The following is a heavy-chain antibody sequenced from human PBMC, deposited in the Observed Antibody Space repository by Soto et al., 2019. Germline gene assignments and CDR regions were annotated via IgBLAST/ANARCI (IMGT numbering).Heavy chain of an antibody. CDR2: IDWNSGST. V-gene: IGHV3-9*01. CDR1: GFRFDDFA. CDR3: VKGRGSYFVYFGLDV. Sequence: DVQLVESGGGLLQSGRSRRLSCVASGFRFDDFAMHWVRQAPGKGLEWVSSIDWNSGSTAYADSVKGRFTIFRDNARNSLDLQMNSLRIEDTASYYCVKGRGSYFVYFGLDVWGPGTTVTVSS. D-gene: IGHD1-26*01. J-gene: IGHJ6*02.